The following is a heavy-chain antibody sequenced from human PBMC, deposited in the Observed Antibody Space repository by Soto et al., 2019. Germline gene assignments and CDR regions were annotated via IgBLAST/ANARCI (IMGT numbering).Heavy chain of an antibody. D-gene: IGHD6-19*01. V-gene: IGHV4-34*01. Sequence: SETLSLTCAVYGGSFSGSYWNWIRQPPGKGLEWIGEINHSGSTKYSPSLKSRVTISIDTSKNQFSLKLSSVTAADTAVYYCARGGAVDNTFYHYYAMDVWGQGTTVTVSS. CDR3: ARGGAVDNTFYHYYAMDV. J-gene: IGHJ6*02. CDR2: INHSGST. CDR1: GGSFSGSY.